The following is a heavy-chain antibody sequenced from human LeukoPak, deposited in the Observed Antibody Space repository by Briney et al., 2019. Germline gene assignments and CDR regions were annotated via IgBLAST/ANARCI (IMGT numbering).Heavy chain of an antibody. CDR3: AREIAAAANYYYYTDV. D-gene: IGHD6-13*01. CDR2: IRRSGDTT. V-gene: IGHV3-23*01. CDR1: GFTFRTYV. J-gene: IGHJ6*03. Sequence: GGSLRLSCAASGFTFRTYVMNWVRQAPGKGLEWVSGIRRSGDTTSYADSVKGRFTISRNTSRTPQYLQINSLAEDATVVYYWAREIAAAANYYYYTDVSGKGTTVTVSS.